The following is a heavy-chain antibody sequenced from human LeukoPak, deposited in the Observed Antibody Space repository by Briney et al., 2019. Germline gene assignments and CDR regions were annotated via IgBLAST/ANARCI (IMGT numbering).Heavy chain of an antibody. V-gene: IGHV3-15*01. D-gene: IGHD5-18*01. J-gene: IGHJ4*02. CDR2: IKSKTDGGTT. Sequence: GGSLRLSCAASGFTFSNAWMSWVRQAPGKGLEWVGRIKSKTDGGTTDYAAPVKGRFTISRDDSKNTLYLQMNSLKTEDTAVYYCTTIRRGYSYGFYIDDYWGQGTLVTVSS. CDR3: TTIRRGYSYGFYIDDY. CDR1: GFTFSNAW.